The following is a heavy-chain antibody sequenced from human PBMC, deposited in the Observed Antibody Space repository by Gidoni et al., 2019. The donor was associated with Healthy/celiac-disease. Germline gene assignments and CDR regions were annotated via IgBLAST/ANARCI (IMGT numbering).Heavy chain of an antibody. CDR1: GGSFSGYY. D-gene: IGHD6-13*01. Sequence: QVQLQQWGAGLLKPSETLSLTCAVYGGSFSGYYWSWNRQPPGKGLELLGEINHSGSNNYNPSLKSRVTISVDTSKNQFSLKLSSVTAADTAVYYCARGHRRKRTQLAAGTLVKGNWFDPWGQGTLVTVSS. V-gene: IGHV4-34*01. CDR3: ARGHRRKRTQLAAGTLVKGNWFDP. CDR2: INHSGSN. J-gene: IGHJ5*02.